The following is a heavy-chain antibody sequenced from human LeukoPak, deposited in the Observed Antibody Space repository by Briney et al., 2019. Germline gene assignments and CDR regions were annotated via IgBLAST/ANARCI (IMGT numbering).Heavy chain of an antibody. CDR3: AKSGGYGLIDY. Sequence: PSETLSLTCTVSGGSISSSSYYWGWIRQPPGKGLEWIGEINHSGSTNYNPSLKSRVTISIDTSKNQVSLKMSSVTAADTAVYYCAKSGGYGLIDYWGQGTLVTVSS. V-gene: IGHV4-39*01. CDR2: INHSGST. J-gene: IGHJ4*01. D-gene: IGHD6-25*01. CDR1: GGSISSSSYY.